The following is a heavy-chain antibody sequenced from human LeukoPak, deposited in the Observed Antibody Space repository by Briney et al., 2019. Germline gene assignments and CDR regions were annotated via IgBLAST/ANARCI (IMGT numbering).Heavy chain of an antibody. J-gene: IGHJ4*02. Sequence: GGSLRLSCAASGFTLSTYSMDWVRQAPGKGPQWVSTITPSSTDIYYGDSVKGRFTISRDDAKNLVYLQMNSLRAEDTAVYFCARDAAGWSRDYWGQGTLVTVSS. CDR1: GFTLSTYS. V-gene: IGHV3-21*01. CDR3: ARDAAGWSRDY. D-gene: IGHD6-19*01. CDR2: ITPSSTDI.